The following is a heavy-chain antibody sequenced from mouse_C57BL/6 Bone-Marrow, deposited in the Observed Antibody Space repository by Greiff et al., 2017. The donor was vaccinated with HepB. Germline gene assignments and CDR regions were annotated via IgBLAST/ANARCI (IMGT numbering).Heavy chain of an antibody. CDR2: IDPSDSYT. Sequence: QVQLQQPGAELVMPGASVKLSCKASGYTFTSYWMHWVKQRPGQGLEWIGEIDPSDSYTNYNQKFKGKSTLTVDKSPSTAYMQLSSLTSEDSAVYYCAREDYYGGDYFDYWGQGTTLTVSS. CDR3: AREDYYGGDYFDY. V-gene: IGHV1-69*01. J-gene: IGHJ2*01. D-gene: IGHD1-1*01. CDR1: GYTFTSYW.